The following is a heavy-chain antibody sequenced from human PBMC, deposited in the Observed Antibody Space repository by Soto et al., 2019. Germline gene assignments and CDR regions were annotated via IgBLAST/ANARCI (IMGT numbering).Heavy chain of an antibody. Sequence: QVQLQESGPGLVKPSETLSLTCTVSGGSVSSGYYWNWIRQPPGKGLEWIGYIYYSGTTNYNPSLKSRITISVDTSKNQFSLKLRSVTAADTAVYYCARDRMGSSPPRAWGQGTLVTVSS. CDR2: IYYSGTT. J-gene: IGHJ5*02. V-gene: IGHV4-61*01. CDR1: GGSVSSGYY. D-gene: IGHD6-6*01. CDR3: ARDRMGSSPPRA.